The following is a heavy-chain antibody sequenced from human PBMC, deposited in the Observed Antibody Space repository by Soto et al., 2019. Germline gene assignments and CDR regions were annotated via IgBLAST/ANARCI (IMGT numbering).Heavy chain of an antibody. CDR3: ARGARIAAAGVWFDP. D-gene: IGHD6-13*01. Sequence: PSETLSLTCFVSGGSISSYYWSWIRQPPGKGLEWIGYIYYSGSTNYNPSLKSRVTISVDTSKNQFSLKLSSVTAADTAVYYCARGARIAAAGVWFDPRGQGTLVTVSS. CDR2: IYYSGST. CDR1: GGSISSYY. V-gene: IGHV4-59*01. J-gene: IGHJ5*02.